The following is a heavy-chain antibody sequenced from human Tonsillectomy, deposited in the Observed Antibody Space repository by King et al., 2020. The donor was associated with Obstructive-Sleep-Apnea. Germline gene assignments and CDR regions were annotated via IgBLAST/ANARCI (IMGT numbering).Heavy chain of an antibody. CDR1: GFTFSSYS. CDR3: ARDKVTGDSSGADAFDI. J-gene: IGHJ3*02. D-gene: IGHD3-22*01. Sequence: VQLVESGGGLVQPGGSLRLSCAASGFTFSSYSMNWVRQAPGKGLEWVSYISSSSSTIYYADSVKGRFTISRDNAKNSLYLQMNSLRAEDTAVNYCARDKVTGDSSGADAFDIWGQGTMVTVSS. CDR2: ISSSSSTI. V-gene: IGHV3-48*01.